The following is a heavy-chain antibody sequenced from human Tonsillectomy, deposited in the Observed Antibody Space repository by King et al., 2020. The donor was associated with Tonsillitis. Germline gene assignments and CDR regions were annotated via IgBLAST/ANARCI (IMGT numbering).Heavy chain of an antibody. V-gene: IGHV4-59*01. CDR3: ARGEHWLQPLGY. Sequence: QLQESGPGLVKPSETLSLTCTVSGGSISSYYWSWIRQPPGKGLEWIGYIYYSGNTNYSPSLKSRVTISVDTSKNQFSLNLSAVTDADTAVYYCARGEHWLQPLGYWGQGTLVTVSS. J-gene: IGHJ4*02. CDR1: GGSISSYY. D-gene: IGHD5-24*01. CDR2: IYYSGNT.